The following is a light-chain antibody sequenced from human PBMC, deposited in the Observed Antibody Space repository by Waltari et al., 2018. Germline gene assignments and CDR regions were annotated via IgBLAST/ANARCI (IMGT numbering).Light chain of an antibody. V-gene: IGLV2-23*01. Sequence: QSALTQPASVSGSPGQPITISCTGTSRDVGSYNLFSWYQQHPGKAPKLMIYEGSKRPSGVSNRFSGSKSGNTASLTISGLQAEDEADYYCCSYAGSSTLVFGGGTKLTVL. CDR3: CSYAGSSTLV. CDR2: EGS. CDR1: SRDVGSYNL. J-gene: IGLJ3*02.